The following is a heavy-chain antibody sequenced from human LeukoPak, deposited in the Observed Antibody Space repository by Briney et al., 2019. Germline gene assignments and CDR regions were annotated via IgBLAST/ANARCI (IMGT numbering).Heavy chain of an antibody. CDR2: IIPIFGTA. Sequence: SVKVSCKASGGTFSSYAISWVRQAPGQGLEWMGGIIPIFGTANYAQEFQGRVTITADKSTSTAYMEPSSLRSEDTAVYYCARAKVTYYDILTGYSFDYWGQGTLVTVSS. CDR3: ARAKVTYYDILTGYSFDY. D-gene: IGHD3-9*01. J-gene: IGHJ4*02. V-gene: IGHV1-69*06. CDR1: GGTFSSYA.